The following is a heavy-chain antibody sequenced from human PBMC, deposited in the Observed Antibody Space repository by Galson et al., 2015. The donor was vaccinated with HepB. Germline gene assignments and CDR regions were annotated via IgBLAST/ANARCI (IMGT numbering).Heavy chain of an antibody. CDR2: TYYRSKWYN. Sequence: CAISGDSVSSNSAAWNWVRQSPSRGLEWLGRTYYRSKWYNDYAVSVRSRITINPDTSKNQFSLQLNSVTPEDTAVYYCARGQQLAFDYWGQGTLVTVSS. J-gene: IGHJ4*02. V-gene: IGHV6-1*01. CDR3: ARGQQLAFDY. D-gene: IGHD6-13*01. CDR1: GDSVSSNSAA.